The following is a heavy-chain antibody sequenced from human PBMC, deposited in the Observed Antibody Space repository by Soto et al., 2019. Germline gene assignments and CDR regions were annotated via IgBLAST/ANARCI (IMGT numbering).Heavy chain of an antibody. J-gene: IGHJ3*02. D-gene: IGHD2-15*01. CDR1: GYTFTSYY. Sequence: ASVKVSCKASGYTFTSYYMHWVRQAPGQGLERMGIINPSGGSTSYAQKFQGRVTMTRDTSTSTVYMELSSLRSEDTAVYYCARDRVANDAFDIWGQGTMVTVSS. CDR3: ARDRVANDAFDI. V-gene: IGHV1-46*01. CDR2: INPSGGST.